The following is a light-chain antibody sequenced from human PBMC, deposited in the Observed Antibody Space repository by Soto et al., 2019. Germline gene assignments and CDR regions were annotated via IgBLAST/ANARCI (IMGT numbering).Light chain of an antibody. V-gene: IGKV3-11*01. Sequence: EIVLTQSQATLSLSPGERATLSCRASQSVRRYLAWYQQKPGQAPRLLIYDASNRATGIPARFSGSGSGTDFTLTISSLEPEDFAVYHCQQRTNWPLTFGGGTKVEIK. CDR1: QSVRRY. CDR3: QQRTNWPLT. CDR2: DAS. J-gene: IGKJ4*01.